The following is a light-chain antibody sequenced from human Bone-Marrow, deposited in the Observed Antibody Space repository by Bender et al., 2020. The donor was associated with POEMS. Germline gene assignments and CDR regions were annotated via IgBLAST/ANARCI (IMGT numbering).Light chain of an antibody. V-gene: IGLV1-44*01. J-gene: IGLJ3*02. Sequence: QSVVTQPPSVSGTPGQRVTIACSGGISNIGSRTVNWYQQVPGTAPKLLIYTNNERPSGVPDRFSGSKSGTSASLAITGLQSDDEAIYFCVAWDASLNGWVFGGGTKLTVL. CDR1: ISNIGSRT. CDR2: TNN. CDR3: VAWDASLNGWV.